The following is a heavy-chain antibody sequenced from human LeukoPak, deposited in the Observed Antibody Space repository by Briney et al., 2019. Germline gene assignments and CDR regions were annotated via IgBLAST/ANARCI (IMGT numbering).Heavy chain of an antibody. CDR2: IYYSGST. Sequence: SETLSLTCTVSGGSISSSSYYWGWIRQPPGKGLEWIGSIYYSGSTYYNPSLKSRVTISVDTSKNQFSLKLSSVTAADTAVYYCARDLGYRTYYDFWSGYPPHFDYWGQGTLVTVSS. D-gene: IGHD3-3*01. CDR1: GGSISSSSYY. CDR3: ARDLGYRTYYDFWSGYPPHFDY. V-gene: IGHV4-39*07. J-gene: IGHJ4*02.